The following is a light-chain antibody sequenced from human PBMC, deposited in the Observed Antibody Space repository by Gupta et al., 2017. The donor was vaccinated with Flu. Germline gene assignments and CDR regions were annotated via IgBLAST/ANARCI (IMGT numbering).Light chain of an antibody. CDR1: QSRWESSENRNY. J-gene: IGKJ2*01. CDR2: LAS. CDR3: QQQDSTPFT. Sequence: SLGARATINCRSSQSRWESSENRNYLAWYQQKPGQPPKLLIYLASTRASGVPGGFSGSGSGTDFILTIGSRQAEDVAVYYCQQQDSTPFTFGQGTKLEVK. V-gene: IGKV4-1*01.